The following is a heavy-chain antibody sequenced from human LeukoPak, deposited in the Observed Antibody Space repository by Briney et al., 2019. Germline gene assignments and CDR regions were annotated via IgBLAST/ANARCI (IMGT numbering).Heavy chain of an antibody. V-gene: IGHV3-23*01. CDR1: GFTFSNYA. CDR3: AKERGRWLQFGFESDAFDI. Sequence: GESLRLSCAASGFTFSNYAMSWVRQAPGKGLEWVSGISGSGGSTYYADSVKGRFTISRDNSKNTLYLQMNSLRAEDTAVYYCAKERGRWLQFGFESDAFDIWGQGTMVTVSS. J-gene: IGHJ3*02. CDR2: ISGSGGST. D-gene: IGHD5-24*01.